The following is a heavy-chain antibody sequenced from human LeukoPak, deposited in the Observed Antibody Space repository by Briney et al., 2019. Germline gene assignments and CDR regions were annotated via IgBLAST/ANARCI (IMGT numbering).Heavy chain of an antibody. CDR3: ARRAGDYSHPYDY. V-gene: IGHV3-23*01. D-gene: IGHD3-22*01. J-gene: IGHJ4*02. Sequence: GGSLRLSCAASGFTFSSYEMSWVRQAPGKGLEWVSSISGSGGSTYYADSVKGRFTISRDNSKNTVHLQMNSLRAEDTAMYYCARRAGDYSHPYDYWGQGTLVTVSS. CDR1: GFTFSSYE. CDR2: ISGSGGST.